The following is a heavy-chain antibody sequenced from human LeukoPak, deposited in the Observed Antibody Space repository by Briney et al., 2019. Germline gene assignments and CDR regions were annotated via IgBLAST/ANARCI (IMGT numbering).Heavy chain of an antibody. Sequence: GGSLRLSCAASGFTFHEYAMHWVRQVPGKGLAWVSGISWNSGTIDYADSVKGRFTISRDNSKNTLYLQMNSLRAEDTAVYYCAKDQGEIDYWGQGTLVTVSS. CDR3: AKDQGEIDY. CDR1: GFTFHEYA. V-gene: IGHV3-9*01. CDR2: ISWNSGTI. J-gene: IGHJ4*02. D-gene: IGHD3-16*01.